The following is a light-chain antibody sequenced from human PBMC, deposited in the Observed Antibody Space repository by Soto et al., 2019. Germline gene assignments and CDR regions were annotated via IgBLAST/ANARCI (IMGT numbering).Light chain of an antibody. CDR3: QQRSNWPLT. J-gene: IGKJ4*01. CDR2: DAS. V-gene: IGKV3-11*01. Sequence: EIVLTQSPATLSLSPGERATLSCRASRSVSSYLAWYQQKPGQAPRLLIYDASNRATGIPARFSGSGSGTDFTLTISSLEPEDFAVYYSQQRSNWPLTFGGGTKVEIK. CDR1: RSVSSY.